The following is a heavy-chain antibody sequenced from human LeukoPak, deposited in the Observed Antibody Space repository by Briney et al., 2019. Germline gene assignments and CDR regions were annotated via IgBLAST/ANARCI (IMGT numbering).Heavy chain of an antibody. CDR3: ATYRQVLLPFES. D-gene: IGHD2/OR15-2a*01. Sequence: GSLRLSCAASGFTFSNYWMHWFRQAPGKGLVWVSRINSDESSTVYADSVKGRFTISRDNSKSTLSLQMNSLRAEDTAIYYCATYRQVLLPFESWGQGTLVTVSS. J-gene: IGHJ4*02. CDR2: INSDESST. CDR1: GFTFSNYW. V-gene: IGHV3-74*01.